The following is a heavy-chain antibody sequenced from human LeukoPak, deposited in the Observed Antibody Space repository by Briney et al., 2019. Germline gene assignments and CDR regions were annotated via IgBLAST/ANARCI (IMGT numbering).Heavy chain of an antibody. CDR2: IYHSGST. CDR3: ARYSSSWYWFDP. V-gene: IGHV4-4*02. CDR1: GVSISSSNW. J-gene: IGHJ5*02. D-gene: IGHD6-13*01. Sequence: SETLSLTCAVSGVSISSSNWWSWVRQPPGKGLEWIGEIYHSGSTNYNPSLKSRVTISVDTSKNQFSLKLSSVTAADTAVYYCARYSSSWYWFDPWGQGTLVTVSS.